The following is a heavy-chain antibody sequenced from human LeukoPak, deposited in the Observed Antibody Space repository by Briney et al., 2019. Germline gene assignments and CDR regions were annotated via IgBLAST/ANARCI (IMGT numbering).Heavy chain of an antibody. CDR1: GGSVSSGSYY. V-gene: IGHV4-61*01. CDR3: ASNDYYYGMDV. CDR2: IYYSGST. D-gene: IGHD1-1*01. J-gene: IGHJ6*04. Sequence: PSETLSLTCTVSGGSVSSGSYYWGWIRQPPGKGLEWIGYIYYSGSTNYNPSLKSRVTISVDTSKNQFSLKLSSVTAADTAVYYCASNDYYYGMDVWGKGTTVTVSS.